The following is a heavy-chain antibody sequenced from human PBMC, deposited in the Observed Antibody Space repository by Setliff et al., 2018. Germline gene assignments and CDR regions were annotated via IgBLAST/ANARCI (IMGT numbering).Heavy chain of an antibody. CDR2: IWGDGVNK. Sequence: GGSLRLSCAASGFTFSTYRMHWVRQAPGKGLEWVAVIWGDGVNKFHADSVKGRFTISRDNSKNTLYLQMNSLRPEDTAVYYCARTCSGSGRYAGLESWGQGTPVTVSS. D-gene: IGHD2-15*01. V-gene: IGHV3-33*08. CDR1: GFTFSTYR. CDR3: ARTCSGSGRYAGLES. J-gene: IGHJ4*02.